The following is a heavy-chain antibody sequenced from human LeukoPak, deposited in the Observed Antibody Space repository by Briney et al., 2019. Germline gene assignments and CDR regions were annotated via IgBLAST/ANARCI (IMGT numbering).Heavy chain of an antibody. CDR3: AKGWYYYDSSGYYF. Sequence: GGSLRLSCAASGFTFSSYAMSWVRQAPGKGLEWVSAISGSGGSTYYADSVKGRFTISRDNSKNTLYLQMNSLRAEDTAVYYCAKGWYYYDSSGYYFWGQGTLVTVSS. D-gene: IGHD3-22*01. CDR1: GFTFSSYA. V-gene: IGHV3-23*01. J-gene: IGHJ4*02. CDR2: ISGSGGST.